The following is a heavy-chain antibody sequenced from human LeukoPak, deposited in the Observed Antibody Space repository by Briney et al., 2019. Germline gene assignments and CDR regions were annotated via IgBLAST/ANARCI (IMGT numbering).Heavy chain of an antibody. D-gene: IGHD3-22*01. CDR1: GYTFTSYY. CDR3: ARGSRITMIVVPPRGNWFDP. J-gene: IGHJ5*02. Sequence: ASVKVSCKASGYTFTSYYIFWVRQAPGQGLEWMGIINPRTGSTSYSQKFQGRVTMTRDMSTSTVYMELSSLRSEDTAVYYCARGSRITMIVVPPRGNWFDPWGQGTLVTVSS. CDR2: INPRTGST. V-gene: IGHV1-46*01.